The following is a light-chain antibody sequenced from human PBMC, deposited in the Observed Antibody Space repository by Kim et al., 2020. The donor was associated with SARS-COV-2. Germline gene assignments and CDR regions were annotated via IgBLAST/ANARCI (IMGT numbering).Light chain of an antibody. CDR1: SSDVGGYNY. V-gene: IGLV2-11*01. CDR3: CSYAGTYTFV. Sequence: QSALTQPRSVSGSPGQSVTISCTGSSSDVGGYNYVSWFQQYPGKAPKLMIYDVTKRPSGVPDRFSGSKSGNTASLTISRLQAEDEAEYYCCSYAGTYTFVFGGGTKVTVL. J-gene: IGLJ2*01. CDR2: DVT.